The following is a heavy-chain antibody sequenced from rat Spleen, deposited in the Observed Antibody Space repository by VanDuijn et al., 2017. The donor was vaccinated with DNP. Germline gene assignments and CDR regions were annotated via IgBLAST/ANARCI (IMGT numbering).Heavy chain of an antibody. CDR2: INKESGTI. CDR1: GFNFNDNW. V-gene: IGHV4-2*01. D-gene: IGHD1-11*01. J-gene: IGHJ2*01. Sequence: EVKLVESGGGLVQPGRSLKLSCAASGFNFNDNWMGWVRQAPGKGLEWIGEINKESGTIIYSPSLKDKFAISRDNAQNTLYLQMNKLESEDTAIYYCVKGPNFGGWSDYFDYWGQGVMVTVSS. CDR3: VKGPNFGGWSDYFDY.